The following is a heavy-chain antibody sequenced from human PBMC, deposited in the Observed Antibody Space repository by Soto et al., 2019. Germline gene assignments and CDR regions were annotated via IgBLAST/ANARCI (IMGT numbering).Heavy chain of an antibody. V-gene: IGHV1-3*01. CDR3: ARIFGVGTALDY. D-gene: IGHD3-3*01. J-gene: IGHJ4*02. Sequence: GASVKVSCKASGYTFTSYAMHWVCQAPGQRLEWMGWINAGNGNTKYSQKFQGRVTITRDTSASTAYMELSSLRSEDTAVYNCARIFGVGTALDYWGQGTLVTVSS. CDR2: INAGNGNT. CDR1: GYTFTSYA.